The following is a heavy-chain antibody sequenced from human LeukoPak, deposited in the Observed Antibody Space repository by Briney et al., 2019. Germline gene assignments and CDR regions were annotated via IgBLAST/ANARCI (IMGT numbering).Heavy chain of an antibody. J-gene: IGHJ4*02. Sequence: GGSLRLSCAASGFIFSSYGMHWVRQAPGKGLEWVAIIWYDGNKKYYADSVKGRFTISRDNSKNTLYLQMNSLRAEDTAVYFCARVLDYWGQGTLVTVSS. CDR1: GFIFSSYG. CDR2: IWYDGNKK. V-gene: IGHV3-33*01. CDR3: ARVLDY.